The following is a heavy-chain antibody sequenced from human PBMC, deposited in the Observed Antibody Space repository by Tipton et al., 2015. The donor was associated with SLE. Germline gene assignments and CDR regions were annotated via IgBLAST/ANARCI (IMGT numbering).Heavy chain of an antibody. CDR3: ARHDDTGKHVTAFDV. V-gene: IGHV4-39*01. CDR2: MSYSGRK. D-gene: IGHD1-1*01. CDR1: SDSVSSGDYF. Sequence: TLSLTCIVSSDSVSSGDYFWGWIRQPPGKGLEWIASMSYSGRKYYNPSPKSRVTISVDSSKNHFSLNLSSVTAADTAVYFCARHDDTGKHVTAFDVWGQGTMVTVSS. J-gene: IGHJ3*01.